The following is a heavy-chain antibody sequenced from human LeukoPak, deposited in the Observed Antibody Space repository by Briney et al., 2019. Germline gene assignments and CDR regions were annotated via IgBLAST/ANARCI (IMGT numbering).Heavy chain of an antibody. Sequence: SETLSLTCAVYGGSFGGYYWSWIRQPPGKGLEWIGEINHSGSTNYNPSLKSRVTISVDTSKNQFSLKLSSVTAADAAVYYCARGSRELYYFDYWGQGTLVTVSS. V-gene: IGHV4-34*01. J-gene: IGHJ4*02. CDR1: GGSFGGYY. D-gene: IGHD1-7*01. CDR2: INHSGST. CDR3: ARGSRELYYFDY.